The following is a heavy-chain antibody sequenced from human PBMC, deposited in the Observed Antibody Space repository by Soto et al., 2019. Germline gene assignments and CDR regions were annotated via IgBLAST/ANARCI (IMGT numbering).Heavy chain of an antibody. CDR3: ARQAGAFGYYMDV. CDR2: IYYTGST. V-gene: IGHV4-39*01. Sequence: SETLSLTCTVSGGSISSTYYYWGWIRQHPGKGQERIGAIYYTGSTYYNPPLQSRVTISVDTSKNQFSLKMSSVTAADSAVYFCARQAGAFGYYMDVWGKGPTVTVS. J-gene: IGHJ6*03. D-gene: IGHD3-16*01. CDR1: GGSISSTYYY.